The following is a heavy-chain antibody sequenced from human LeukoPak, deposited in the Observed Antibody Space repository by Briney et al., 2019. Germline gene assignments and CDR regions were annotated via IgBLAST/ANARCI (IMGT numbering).Heavy chain of an antibody. J-gene: IGHJ4*02. D-gene: IGHD2-2*01. CDR3: ARQYCSSTSCYDGGEPGGLYFDY. CDR2: ISGSGGST. V-gene: IGHV3-23*01. Sequence: GGSLRLSCAASGFTFSSYAMSWVRQAPGKGLEWVSAISGSGGSTYYADSVKGRFTISRDNSKNTLYLQMNSLRAEDTAVYYCARQYCSSTSCYDGGEPGGLYFDYWGQGTLVTVSS. CDR1: GFTFSSYA.